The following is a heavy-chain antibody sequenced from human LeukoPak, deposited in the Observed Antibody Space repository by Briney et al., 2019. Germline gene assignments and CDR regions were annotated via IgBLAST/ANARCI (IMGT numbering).Heavy chain of an antibody. D-gene: IGHD3-3*02. V-gene: IGHV4-59*01. CDR3: ARAFYPGYYSYMAV. Sequence: SETLSLTCTVSGGSISPYYWSWIRQPPGKGLEWLGYIYYSGSTNYNPSLKSRVTISVDTSKNQFPLKLSSVTAADTAVYYCARAFYPGYYSYMAVWGKGTTVTVSS. CDR2: IYYSGST. J-gene: IGHJ6*03. CDR1: GGSISPYY.